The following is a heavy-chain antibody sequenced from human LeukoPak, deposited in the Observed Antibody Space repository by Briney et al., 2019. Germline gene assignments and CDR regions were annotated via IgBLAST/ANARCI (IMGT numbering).Heavy chain of an antibody. J-gene: IGHJ4*02. CDR2: INPSGGST. D-gene: IGHD4-11*01. Sequence: EASVKVSCKASGYTFTSYGISWVRQAPGQGLEWMGIINPSGGSTSYAQKFQGRVTMTRDTSTSTVYMELSSLRSEDTAVYYCAREEYSDYDYWGQGTLVTVSS. CDR3: AREEYSDYDY. V-gene: IGHV1-46*01. CDR1: GYTFTSYG.